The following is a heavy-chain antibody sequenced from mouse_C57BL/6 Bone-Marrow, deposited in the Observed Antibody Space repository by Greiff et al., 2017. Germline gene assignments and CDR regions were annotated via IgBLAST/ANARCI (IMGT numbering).Heavy chain of an antibody. Sequence: EVQLQESGGGLVKPGGSLKLSCAASGFTFSSYAMSWVRQTPEKRLEWVATISDGGSYTYYPDNVKGRFTISRDNAKNNLYQQMSHLKSEDTAMYYCARDGYFDYWGQGTTLTVSS. CDR2: ISDGGSYT. CDR3: ARDGYFDY. V-gene: IGHV5-4*01. J-gene: IGHJ2*01. CDR1: GFTFSSYA.